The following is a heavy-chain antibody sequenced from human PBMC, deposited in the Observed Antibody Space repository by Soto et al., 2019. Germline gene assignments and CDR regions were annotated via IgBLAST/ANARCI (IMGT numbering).Heavy chain of an antibody. CDR1: GDTFSKYG. J-gene: IGHJ4*02. CDR3: ARKRSIGAAGAIAFDY. V-gene: IGHV1-69*01. Sequence: VQLVQSGAEVRKPGSSVKVSCKASGDTFSKYGITWLRQAPGQGFEWMGEIFPVFATVNYAQRFQDRALITADESTSTAFIDLSSLTPDDTALYYCARKRSIGAAGAIAFDYWGQGTLLTVSS. CDR2: IFPVFATV. D-gene: IGHD6-13*01.